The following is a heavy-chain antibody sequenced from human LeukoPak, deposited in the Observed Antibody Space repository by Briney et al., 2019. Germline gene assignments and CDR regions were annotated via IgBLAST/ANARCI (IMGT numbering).Heavy chain of an antibody. V-gene: IGHV4-59*08. D-gene: IGHD6-6*01. J-gene: IGHJ3*02. CDR3: AREYSSSSGRRAFDI. Sequence: PSETLSLSCAVSGGSTSGYYWNWIRHTPGKGRGWSGYIYYSGSTNYNPSLKSRVPILVDTSNNQFSLRLSSVTPADTAVYYCAREYSSSSGRRAFDIWGQGTMATVSS. CDR1: GGSTSGYY. CDR2: IYYSGST.